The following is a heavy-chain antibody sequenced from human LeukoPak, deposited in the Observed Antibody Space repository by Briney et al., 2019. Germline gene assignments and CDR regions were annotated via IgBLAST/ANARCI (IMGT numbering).Heavy chain of an antibody. CDR2: IWYDGSEK. CDR3: ARDHHMPREVIITPNFDS. CDR1: GFTFSSYG. V-gene: IGHV3-33*01. J-gene: IGHJ4*02. Sequence: GRSLRLSCAASGFTFSSYGMHWVRQAPGKGLEWVAVIWYDGSEKYYADSVKGRFTISRDNSKNTLYLQINSLRAEATAVYYCARDHHMPREVIITPNFDSWGQGTLVTVSS. D-gene: IGHD3-10*01.